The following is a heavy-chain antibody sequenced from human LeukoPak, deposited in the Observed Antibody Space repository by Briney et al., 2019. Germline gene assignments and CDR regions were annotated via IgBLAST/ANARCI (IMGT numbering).Heavy chain of an antibody. CDR3: ASSPIPYYGSGSYPYYFDY. Sequence: SESLSLTCTVSGGSISSYYWSLIRQPPGKGLKWIGYICYSGSTNYNPSLKSRVTISVETSKNQFSLKLSSVTAADTAVYYCASSPIPYYGSGSYPYYFDYWGQGTLVTVSS. J-gene: IGHJ4*02. CDR2: ICYSGST. CDR1: GGSISSYY. V-gene: IGHV4-59*01. D-gene: IGHD3-10*01.